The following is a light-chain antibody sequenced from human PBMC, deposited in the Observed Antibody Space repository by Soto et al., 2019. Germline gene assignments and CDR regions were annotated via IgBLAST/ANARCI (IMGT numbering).Light chain of an antibody. CDR1: QSVSSSY. CDR3: QQYESTPVT. V-gene: IGKV3-20*01. Sequence: EIVLTQSPGTLSLSPGERATLSCRSSQSVSSSYLAWYQQKPGQAPRLLIYDASNRATGIPDRFSGSGSGTDFTLTISRLEPEDFAVYYCQQYESTPVTFGGGTKVEIK. CDR2: DAS. J-gene: IGKJ4*01.